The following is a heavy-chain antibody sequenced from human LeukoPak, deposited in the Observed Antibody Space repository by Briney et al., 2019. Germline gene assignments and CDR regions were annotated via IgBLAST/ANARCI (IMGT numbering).Heavy chain of an antibody. CDR2: INPRDGST. V-gene: IGHV1-46*01. J-gene: IGHJ6*02. D-gene: IGHD2-21*02. CDR3: ARDLDCGGDCYSGFSYYYGMDV. CDR1: GYTLINYY. Sequence: ASVKVSCKASGYTLINYYLHWVRQAPGQRLESMGIINPRDGSTSYAQKFQGRVTMTRDTSTSTVYMELSSLRSDDTAVYYCARDLDCGGDCYSGFSYYYGMDVWGQGTTVTVSS.